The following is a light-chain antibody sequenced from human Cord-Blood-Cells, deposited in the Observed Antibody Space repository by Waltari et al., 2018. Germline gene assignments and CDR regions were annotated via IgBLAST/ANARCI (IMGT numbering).Light chain of an antibody. CDR2: AAS. CDR1: QSISSY. J-gene: IGKJ2*01. Sequence: DIQMTQSPSSLSASVGDRVTITCRASQSISSYLNWYQQKPGKAPKLPIYAASSLQSGVPSRFSGSGSGTDFTLTNSSLQPEDFATYYCQQSYSTPYTFGQGTKLEIK. CDR3: QQSYSTPYT. V-gene: IGKV1-39*01.